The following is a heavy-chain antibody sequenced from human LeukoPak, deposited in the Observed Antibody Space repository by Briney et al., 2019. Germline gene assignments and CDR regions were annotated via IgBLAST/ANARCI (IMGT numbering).Heavy chain of an antibody. CDR2: ITSSSTYT. CDR3: ARDPYSGTYGDTYYYYMDV. D-gene: IGHD1-26*01. Sequence: PGGSLRLSYAASGFSFSSYNMNWVRQTPGKGLEWVSSITSSSTYTFYADSVKGRFTISRDNARNSLYLQMNSLRAEDTAVYYCARDPYSGTYGDTYYYYMDVWGKGTTVTISS. J-gene: IGHJ6*03. CDR1: GFSFSSYN. V-gene: IGHV3-21*01.